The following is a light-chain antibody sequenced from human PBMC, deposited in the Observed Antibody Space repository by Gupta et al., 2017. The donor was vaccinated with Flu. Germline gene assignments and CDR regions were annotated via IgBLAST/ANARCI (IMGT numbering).Light chain of an antibody. CDR2: EVS. CDR3: SSYTTSSTYV. Sequence: QSALTQPPSVSGSPGQSVTISCTGTSSDVGNYSRVSWYQQSPGTAPKLMIYEVSNRPSGVPDRFSGSKSGNTASLTISGLQAEDEADFYCSSYTTSSTYVFGTGTKVTVL. J-gene: IGLJ1*01. V-gene: IGLV2-18*02. CDR1: SSDVGNYSR.